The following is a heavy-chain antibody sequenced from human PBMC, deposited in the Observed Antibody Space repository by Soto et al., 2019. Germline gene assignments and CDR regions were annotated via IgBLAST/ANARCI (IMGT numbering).Heavy chain of an antibody. Sequence: EVNLVESGGGLVEPGRSLRLSCITSGFPFANFLMSWFRQAPGKGLEWVGFIRSQPYGGTTQYAPSVSGRFITSRDDSKGILYLQMNSLTTEDSGVYYCIGSFPFWGQGTLVTVSS. V-gene: IGHV3-49*03. CDR1: GFPFANFL. CDR3: IGSFPF. D-gene: IGHD3-10*01. J-gene: IGHJ4*02. CDR2: IRSQPYGGTT.